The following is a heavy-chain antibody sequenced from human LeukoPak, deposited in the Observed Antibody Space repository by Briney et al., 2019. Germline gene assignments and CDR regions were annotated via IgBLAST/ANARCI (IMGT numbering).Heavy chain of an antibody. CDR2: IYYSGST. D-gene: IGHD3-22*01. CDR3: ARREGYYDSSGYPYPHNWFDP. CDR1: GGSISSDY. J-gene: IGHJ5*02. V-gene: IGHV4-59*08. Sequence: SETLSLTCTVSGGSISSDYWNWIRQPPGRGLEWIGYIYYSGSTNYNPSLKSRVTISVDTSKNQFSLKLSSVTAADTAVYYCARREGYYDSSGYPYPHNWFDPWGQGTLVTVSS.